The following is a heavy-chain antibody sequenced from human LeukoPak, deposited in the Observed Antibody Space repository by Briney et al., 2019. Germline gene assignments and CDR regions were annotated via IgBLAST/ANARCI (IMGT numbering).Heavy chain of an antibody. J-gene: IGHJ4*02. CDR3: ARDYDYYDSSGYLTHFDY. V-gene: IGHV3-7*01. D-gene: IGHD3-22*01. Sequence: GGSLRLSCAASGFTFSSYWMSWVRQAPGKGLEWVANIKQDGSEKYYVDSVKGRFTISRDNAKNSLYLQMNSLRAEDTAVYYCARDYDYYDSSGYLTHFDYWGQGTLVTVPS. CDR1: GFTFSSYW. CDR2: IKQDGSEK.